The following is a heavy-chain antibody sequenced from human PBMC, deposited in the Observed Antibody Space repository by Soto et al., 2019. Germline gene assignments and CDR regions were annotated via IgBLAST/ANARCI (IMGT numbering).Heavy chain of an antibody. J-gene: IGHJ4*02. CDR2: ISYDGISK. V-gene: IGHV3-30-3*01. CDR3: AKDGYLDTYYFDY. D-gene: IGHD3-9*01. CDR1: GFTFSSYA. Sequence: GGSLRLSCAASGFTFSSYAMHWVRQAPGKGLEWVAVISYDGISKHYADSVKGRFSISRDDSENTLYVQMNSLRAEDTAVYYCAKDGYLDTYYFDYWGQGTLVTVSS.